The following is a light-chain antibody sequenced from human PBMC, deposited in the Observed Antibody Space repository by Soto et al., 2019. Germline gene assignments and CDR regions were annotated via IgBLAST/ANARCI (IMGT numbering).Light chain of an antibody. CDR3: QQYNRYAVT. CDR2: AAS. CDR1: QGIRND. V-gene: IGKV1-17*01. J-gene: IGKJ1*01. Sequence: DIQMTQSPSSLSASVGDRVTITCRASQGIRNDLGWYQQKPGKAPKRLIYAASSLQSGVPSRFSASGSGTEFALTISGLQPDDFAVYYCQQYNRYAVTFGQGTKVDIK.